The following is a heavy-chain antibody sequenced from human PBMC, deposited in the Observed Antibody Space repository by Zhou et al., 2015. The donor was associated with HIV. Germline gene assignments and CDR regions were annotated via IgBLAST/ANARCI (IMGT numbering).Heavy chain of an antibody. J-gene: IGHJ4*02. CDR2: IIPIFGTA. CDR3: ARGGNSYDILTGYSLTAGTAFGYYFDY. CDR1: GGTFSSYA. D-gene: IGHD3-9*01. V-gene: IGHV1-69*12. Sequence: QVQLVQSGAEVKKPGSSVKVSCKASGGTFSSYAISWVRQAPGQGLEWMGGIIPIFGTANYAQKFQGRVTITADESTSTAYMELSSLRSEDTAVYYCARGGNSYDILTGYSLTAGTAFGYYFDYWGQGTLVTVSS.